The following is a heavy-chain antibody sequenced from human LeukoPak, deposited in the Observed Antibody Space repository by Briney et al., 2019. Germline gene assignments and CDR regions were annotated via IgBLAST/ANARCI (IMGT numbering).Heavy chain of an antibody. J-gene: IGHJ4*02. CDR2: ISGSGGST. CDR1: GFTFSTYG. D-gene: IGHD6-19*01. V-gene: IGHV3-23*01. Sequence: PRGSLRLSCAASGFTFSTYGMHWVRQAPGKGLEWVSAISGSGGSTYYADSVKGRFTISRDNSKNTLYLQMNSLRAEDTAVYYCAKEAGQWLARYEFYFDYWGQGTLVTVSS. CDR3: AKEAGQWLARYEFYFDY.